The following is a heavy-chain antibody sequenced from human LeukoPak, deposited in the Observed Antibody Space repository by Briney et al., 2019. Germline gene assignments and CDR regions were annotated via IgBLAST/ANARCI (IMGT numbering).Heavy chain of an antibody. Sequence: GGSLRLSCAASGFTFSSYAMSWVRQAPGKGLEWVSGISGGGGTTYYADSVKGRFTISRDNSKNTLYLQMNTLRAEDTAVYYCSTRPSMTTVTTALDYWGQGTLVTVSS. CDR1: GFTFSSYA. J-gene: IGHJ4*02. CDR3: STRPSMTTVTTALDY. V-gene: IGHV3-23*01. CDR2: ISGGGGTT. D-gene: IGHD4-11*01.